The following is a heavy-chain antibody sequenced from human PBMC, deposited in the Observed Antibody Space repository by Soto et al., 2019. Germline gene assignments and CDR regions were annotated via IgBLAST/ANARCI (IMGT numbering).Heavy chain of an antibody. CDR2: IWYDGSNK. D-gene: IGHD3-10*01. V-gene: IGHV3-33*01. CDR1: GFTFSSYG. CDR3: AREVYYYGSGSYLFDY. Sequence: VQLVESGGGVVQPGRSLRLSCAASGFTFSSYGMHWVRQAPGKGLEWVAVIWYDGSNKYYADSVKGRFTISRDNSKNTLYLQMNSLRAEDTAVYYCAREVYYYGSGSYLFDYWGQGTLVTVSS. J-gene: IGHJ4*02.